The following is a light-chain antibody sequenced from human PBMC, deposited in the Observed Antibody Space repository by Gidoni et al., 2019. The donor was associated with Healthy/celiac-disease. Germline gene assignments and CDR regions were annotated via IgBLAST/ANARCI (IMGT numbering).Light chain of an antibody. J-gene: IGKJ1*01. CDR2: GAS. Sequence: EIVLTQSPGTLSLSPGERATLSCRASQSVSSSYLAWYQQKPGQAPRLLIYGASRRATGIPDRFSGSGSGTDFTLTLSRLEPEDVAVYYCQQYGSSPWTFGQGTKVEIK. CDR1: QSVSSSY. V-gene: IGKV3-20*01. CDR3: QQYGSSPWT.